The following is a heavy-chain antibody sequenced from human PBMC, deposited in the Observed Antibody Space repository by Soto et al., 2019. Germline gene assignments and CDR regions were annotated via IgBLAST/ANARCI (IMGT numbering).Heavy chain of an antibody. Sequence: GGSLRLSCAASGFTFSSYAMSWVRQAPGKGLEWVSAISSSGGSTYYADSVKGRFTISRDNSKNTLYLQMNSLRAEDTAVYYCAKGHDFWSGYTESDYWGQGTLVTVSS. D-gene: IGHD3-3*01. CDR1: GFTFSSYA. V-gene: IGHV3-23*01. CDR2: ISSSGGST. J-gene: IGHJ4*02. CDR3: AKGHDFWSGYTESDY.